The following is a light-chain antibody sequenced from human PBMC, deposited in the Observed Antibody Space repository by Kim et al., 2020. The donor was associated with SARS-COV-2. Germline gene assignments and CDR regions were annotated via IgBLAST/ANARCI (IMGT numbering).Light chain of an antibody. V-gene: IGKV3D-11*01. CDR3: QQRSNWIT. Sequence: EIVLTQSPATLSLSPGERATLSCRASQGVSNYLAWYQQKPGQAPRLLIYDASNRATGIPARFSGSGPGTDFTLTISSLEPEDFAVYYCQQRSNWITFGQGTRLEIK. CDR2: DAS. CDR1: QGVSNY. J-gene: IGKJ5*01.